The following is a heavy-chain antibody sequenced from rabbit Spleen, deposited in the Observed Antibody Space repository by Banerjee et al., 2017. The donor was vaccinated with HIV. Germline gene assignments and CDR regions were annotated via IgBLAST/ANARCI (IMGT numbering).Heavy chain of an antibody. D-gene: IGHD8-1*01. J-gene: IGHJ4*01. CDR2: IYGGSSGST. CDR3: ARDGAGGSYFAL. V-gene: IGHV1S45*01. Sequence: QEQLVEYGGDLVQPEGSLTLTCKASGFSFSSSYYMCWVRQAPGKGLESIACIYGGSSGSTYYASWAKGRFTISKTSSTTVTLQMTSLTAADTATYFCARDGAGGSYFALWGPGTLVTVS. CDR1: GFSFSSSYY.